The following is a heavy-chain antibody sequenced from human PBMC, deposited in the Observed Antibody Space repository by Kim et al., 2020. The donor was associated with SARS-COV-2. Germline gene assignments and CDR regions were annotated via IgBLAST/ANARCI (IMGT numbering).Heavy chain of an antibody. J-gene: IGHJ4*02. Sequence: GGSLRLSCAASGFTFSSYSMNWVRQAPGKGLEWVSSISSSSSYIYYADSVKGRFTISRDNAKNSLYLQMNSLRAEETAVYYCARDDGDRRFDYWGQGTLVTVSS. CDR3: ARDDGDRRFDY. CDR1: GFTFSSYS. D-gene: IGHD4-17*01. CDR2: ISSSSSYI. V-gene: IGHV3-21*01.